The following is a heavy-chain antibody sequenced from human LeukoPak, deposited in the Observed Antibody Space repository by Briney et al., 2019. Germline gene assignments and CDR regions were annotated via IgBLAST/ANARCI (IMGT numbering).Heavy chain of an antibody. Sequence: SVKVSCKASGGTFSNFAVSWVRQAPGQGLEWMGGIIPIFGKANYAQSFQGRVTITADESTATAYMELSSLRSEDTAVYYCARGNKGNLLVGNMDVWGTGTLVTVSS. D-gene: IGHD1-14*01. J-gene: IGHJ6*03. CDR2: IIPIFGKA. V-gene: IGHV1-69*13. CDR1: GGTFSNFA. CDR3: ARGNKGNLLVGNMDV.